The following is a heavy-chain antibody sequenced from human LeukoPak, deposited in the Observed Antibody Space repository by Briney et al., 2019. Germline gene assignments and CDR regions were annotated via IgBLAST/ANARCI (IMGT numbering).Heavy chain of an antibody. CDR1: GFTFSNYV. CDR3: ARSDVLRYPFDP. D-gene: IGHD3-9*01. J-gene: IGHJ5*02. V-gene: IGHV3-23*01. Sequence: GGSLRLSCTGSGFTFSNYVMSWVRQAPGKRLEWVSGISDSGDDTDYADSVKGRFTISRDNSKNTLYLQMNSLRAEDTAVYYCARSDVLRYPFDPWGQGTLVTVSS. CDR2: ISDSGDDT.